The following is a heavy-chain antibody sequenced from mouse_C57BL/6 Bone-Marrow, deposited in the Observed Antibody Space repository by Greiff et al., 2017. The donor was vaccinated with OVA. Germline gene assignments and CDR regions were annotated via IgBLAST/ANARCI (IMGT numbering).Heavy chain of an antibody. CDR2: IYPGDGDT. V-gene: IGHV1-82*01. Sequence: QVHVKQSGPELVKPGASVKISCKASGYAFSSSWMNWVKQRPGKGLEWIGRIYPGDGDTNYNGKFKGKATLTADKSSSTAYMQLISLTSEDSAVYFCARSIYYYGSSYGGFAYWGQGTLVTVSA. CDR1: GYAFSSSW. J-gene: IGHJ3*01. D-gene: IGHD1-1*01. CDR3: ARSIYYYGSSYGGFAY.